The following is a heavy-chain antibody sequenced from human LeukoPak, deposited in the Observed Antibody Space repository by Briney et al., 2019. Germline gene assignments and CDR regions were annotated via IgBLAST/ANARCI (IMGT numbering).Heavy chain of an antibody. D-gene: IGHD2-15*01. CDR2: ISWDGGST. CDR1: GFTFDDYA. CDR3: AKDIWGRDCSGGSCAWDYYYYGMDV. Sequence: QPGGSLRLSCAASGFTFDDYAMHWVRQAPGKGLEWVSLISWDGGSTYYADSVKGRFTISRDNSKNSLYLQMNSLRAEDTALYYCAKDIWGRDCSGGSCAWDYYYYGMDVWGQGTTVTVSS. J-gene: IGHJ6*02. V-gene: IGHV3-43D*03.